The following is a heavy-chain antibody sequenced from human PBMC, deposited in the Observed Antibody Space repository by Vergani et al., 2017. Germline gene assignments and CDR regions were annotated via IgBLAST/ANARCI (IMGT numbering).Heavy chain of an antibody. CDR1: GGSINSGTYY. Sequence: QVQLQESGPGLVKPSQTLSLTCTVSGGSINSGTYYWSWIRQPAGKGLEWIGRVYTSGSTNYNPSLKSRVTISVDTSKNQFSLKLSSVTAADTAVYYCARPMESRYWYFDLWGRGTLVTVSS. V-gene: IGHV4-61*02. CDR2: VYTSGST. CDR3: ARPMESRYWYFDL. J-gene: IGHJ2*01. D-gene: IGHD1-1*01.